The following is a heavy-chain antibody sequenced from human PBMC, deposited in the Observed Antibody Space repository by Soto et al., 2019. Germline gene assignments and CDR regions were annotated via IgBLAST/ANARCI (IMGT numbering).Heavy chain of an antibody. Sequence: EVQLVESGGGLVKPGGSLRLSCAASGFTFSSYSMNWVRQAPGKGLEWVSSISSGSDYIFYADSVKGRFTISRDNAKNSVFLQVVSLTAEDTGMYYGGRYPVCDAFNVWGQGTGGAVSS. CDR1: GFTFSSYS. CDR3: GRYPVCDAFNV. CDR2: ISSGSDYI. V-gene: IGHV3-21*01. J-gene: IGHJ3*01.